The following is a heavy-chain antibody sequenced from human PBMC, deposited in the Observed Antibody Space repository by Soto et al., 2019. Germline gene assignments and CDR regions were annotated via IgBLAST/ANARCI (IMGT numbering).Heavy chain of an antibody. CDR1: GFTFSSYS. J-gene: IGHJ4*02. Sequence: EVQLVESGGGLVKPGGSLRLSCAASGFTFSSYSMNWVRQAPGKGLEWVSSINSSSSYIYYADSVKGRFTISRDNAKNSLYLQMNSLRADDTAVYYCASAAYCGGDCYSELLDYWGQGTLVTVSS. CDR2: INSSSSYI. V-gene: IGHV3-21*01. CDR3: ASAAYCGGDCYSELLDY. D-gene: IGHD2-21*02.